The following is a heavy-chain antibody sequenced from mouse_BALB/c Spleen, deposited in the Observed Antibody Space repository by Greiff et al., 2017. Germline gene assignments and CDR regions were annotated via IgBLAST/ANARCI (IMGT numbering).Heavy chain of an antibody. J-gene: IGHJ2*01. CDR3: ARSRAYYFDY. V-gene: IGHV1-66*01. Sequence: VMLVESGPELVKPGASVKISCKASGYSFTSYYIHWVKQRPGQGLEWIGWIFPGSGNTKYNEKFKGKATLTADTSSSTAYMQLSSLTSEDSAVYFCARSRAYYFDYWGQGTTLTVSS. D-gene: IGHD3-1*01. CDR1: GYSFTSYY. CDR2: IFPGSGNT.